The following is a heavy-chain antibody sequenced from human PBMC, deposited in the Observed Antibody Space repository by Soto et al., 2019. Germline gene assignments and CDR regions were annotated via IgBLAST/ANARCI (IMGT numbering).Heavy chain of an antibody. CDR3: ARDPSPYCTSGVCYRRWFDP. J-gene: IGHJ5*02. D-gene: IGHD2-8*01. Sequence: QVQLVQSGAEVKKPGSSVKGSCKASGGTFSSYAISWVRQAPGQGLEWMGGIIPIFGTANYAQKFQGRVTITADKSTSTAYMELSSLRSEATAVYYCARDPSPYCTSGVCYRRWFDPWGQGTLVTVSS. V-gene: IGHV1-69*06. CDR2: IIPIFGTA. CDR1: GGTFSSYA.